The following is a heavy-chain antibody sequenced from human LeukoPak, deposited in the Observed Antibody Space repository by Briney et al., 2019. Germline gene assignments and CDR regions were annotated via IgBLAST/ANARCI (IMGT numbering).Heavy chain of an antibody. Sequence: GGSLRLSCAASGFTFSDYYMSWIRQAPGKGLEWVSYISSSGSTIYYADSVKGRFTISRDNAKNSLYLQMNSLRAEDTAVYYCARGTQQWLVPGDAFDIWGQGTMVTVSS. J-gene: IGHJ3*02. D-gene: IGHD6-19*01. CDR1: GFTFSDYY. V-gene: IGHV3-11*01. CDR2: ISSSGSTI. CDR3: ARGTQQWLVPGDAFDI.